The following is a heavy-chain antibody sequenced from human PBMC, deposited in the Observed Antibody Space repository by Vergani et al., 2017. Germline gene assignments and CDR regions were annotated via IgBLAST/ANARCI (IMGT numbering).Heavy chain of an antibody. D-gene: IGHD6-13*01. V-gene: IGHV1-69*06. Sequence: QVQLVQSGAEVKKPGSSVKVSCKASGGTFSSYAISWVRQAPGQGLEWMGGIIPIFGTANYAQKFQGRVTMTTDTSTSTAYMELRSLRSDDTAVYYCAGGAIAAAGTGGFDYWGQGTLVTVSS. CDR1: GGTFSSYA. J-gene: IGHJ4*02. CDR2: IIPIFGTA. CDR3: AGGAIAAAGTGGFDY.